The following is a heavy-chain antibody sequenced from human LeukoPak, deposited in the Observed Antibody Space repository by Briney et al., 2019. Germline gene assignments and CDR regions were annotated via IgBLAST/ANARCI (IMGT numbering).Heavy chain of an antibody. D-gene: IGHD6-19*01. CDR3: ARDTPPGAVAGTGGDAFDI. V-gene: IGHV4-39*07. Sequence: SETLSLTCTVSGGSISGDYWSWIRQPPGKGLEWIGSIYYSGSTYYNPSLKSRVTILVDTSKNQFSLKLSSVTAADTAVYYCARDTPPGAVAGTGGDAFDIWGQGTMVTVSS. CDR2: IYYSGST. J-gene: IGHJ3*02. CDR1: GGSISGDY.